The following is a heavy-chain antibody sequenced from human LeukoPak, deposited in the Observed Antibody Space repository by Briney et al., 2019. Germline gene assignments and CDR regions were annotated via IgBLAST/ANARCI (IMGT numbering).Heavy chain of an antibody. Sequence: GGSLRLSCAASGFTFSNYAINWVRQAPGKGLEWVSSISGSGGNTYYADSVKGRFTISRDNSKNTLYLQMNSLRAEDTAVYYCAKGCDSSGSRHYFDYWGQGTLVTVSS. V-gene: IGHV3-23*01. J-gene: IGHJ4*02. CDR3: AKGCDSSGSRHYFDY. D-gene: IGHD3-22*01. CDR2: ISGSGGNT. CDR1: GFTFSNYA.